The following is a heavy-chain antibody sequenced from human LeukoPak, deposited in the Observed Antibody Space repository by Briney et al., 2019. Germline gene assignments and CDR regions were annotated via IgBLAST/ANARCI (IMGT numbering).Heavy chain of an antibody. CDR3: ARGPLEYCSGGTCYSGRNWFDP. D-gene: IGHD2-15*01. J-gene: IGHJ5*02. CDR2: INPNSGDT. Sequence: ASVKVSCKASGYTFTGYYMHWVRQAPGQGLEWMGWINPNSGDTNYAQKFQGRVTMTRDTSISTVYMELRRLRYDDTAAYYCARGPLEYCSGGTCYSGRNWFDPWGQGTLVTVSS. V-gene: IGHV1-2*02. CDR1: GYTFTGYY.